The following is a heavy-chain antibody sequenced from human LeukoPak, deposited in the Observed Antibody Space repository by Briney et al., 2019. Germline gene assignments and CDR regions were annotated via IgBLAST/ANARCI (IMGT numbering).Heavy chain of an antibody. CDR3: AREVGTTGIVNY. D-gene: IGHD1-26*01. Sequence: GGSLRLSCVASGFTFSTYSMDWVRQAPGKGLEWVANINEDGSEKYYVDPVKGRFTISRDNAKNSLYLQMNSLRAEDTAVYYCAREVGTTGIVNYWGQGALVTVSS. CDR2: INEDGSEK. CDR1: GFTFSTYS. J-gene: IGHJ4*02. V-gene: IGHV3-7*01.